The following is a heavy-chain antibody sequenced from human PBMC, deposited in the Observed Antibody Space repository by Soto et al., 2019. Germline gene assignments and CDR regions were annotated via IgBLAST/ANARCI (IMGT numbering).Heavy chain of an antibody. Sequence: QVQLQESGPGLVKPSGTLSLTCAVSGGSISSSNWWRWVRQPPGKGLEWIGEVYHSGSTNYNPSLKSRVTISVDKSKNQFSLKLSSVTAADTAVYYCARDRATDDYDSSGYYYVPWGQGTLVTVSS. D-gene: IGHD3-22*01. CDR3: ARDRATDDYDSSGYYYVP. CDR2: VYHSGST. J-gene: IGHJ5*02. V-gene: IGHV4-4*02. CDR1: GGSISSSNW.